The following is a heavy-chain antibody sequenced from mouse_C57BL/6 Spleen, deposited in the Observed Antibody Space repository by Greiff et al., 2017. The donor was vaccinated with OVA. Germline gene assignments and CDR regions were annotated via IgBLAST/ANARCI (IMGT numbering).Heavy chain of an antibody. V-gene: IGHV5-12*01. CDR3: ARRDSSGYSYYYAMDY. CDR2: ISNGGGST. CDR1: GFTFSDYY. D-gene: IGHD3-2*02. Sequence: EVQLVESGGGLVQPGGSLKLSCAASGFTFSDYYMYWVRQTPEKRLEWVAYISNGGGSTYYPDTVKGRFTISRDNAKNTLYLQMSRLKSEDTAMYYCARRDSSGYSYYYAMDYWGQGTSVTVSS. J-gene: IGHJ4*01.